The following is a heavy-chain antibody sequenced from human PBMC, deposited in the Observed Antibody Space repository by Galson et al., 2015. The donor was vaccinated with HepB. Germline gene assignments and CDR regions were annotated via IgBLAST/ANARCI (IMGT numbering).Heavy chain of an antibody. V-gene: IGHV3-48*01. CDR3: AKMDIVVVPAALDY. D-gene: IGHD2-2*03. CDR2: ISSISSTI. CDR1: GFTFSSYN. J-gene: IGHJ4*02. Sequence: SLRLSCAASGFTFSSYNMNWVRQAPGRGLEWVSYISSISSTIYYADSVKGRFTISRDNAKNSLYLQMNSLRAEDTAVYYCAKMDIVVVPAALDYWGQGTLVTVSS.